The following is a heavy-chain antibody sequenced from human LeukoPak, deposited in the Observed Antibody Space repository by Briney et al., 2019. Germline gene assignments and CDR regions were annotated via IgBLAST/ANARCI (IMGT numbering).Heavy chain of an antibody. J-gene: IGHJ4*02. CDR2: IDRDDDK. CDR1: GLSLSTSGMR. CDR3: ARNFGYYDFWSGYYLGSGYFDY. V-gene: IGHV2-70*04. Sequence: SGPALVKPTQTLTLTCTFSGLSLSTSGMRVSWIRQPPGKALEWLARIDRDDDKFYSTSLKTRLTISKDTSKNQVVLTMTNMDPVDTATYYCARNFGYYDFWSGYYLGSGYFDYWGQGTLVTVSS. D-gene: IGHD3-3*01.